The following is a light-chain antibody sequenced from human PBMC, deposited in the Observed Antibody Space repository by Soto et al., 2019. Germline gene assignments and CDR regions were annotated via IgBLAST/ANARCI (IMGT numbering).Light chain of an antibody. J-gene: IGKJ1*01. CDR1: LFVASSY. V-gene: IGKV3-15*01. Sequence: IQSRNTLYWSPGERAXXXXXXXLFVASSYVGWYQQKSGQAPXXLIYGASPRPTXIPSRFCGSGSGTEFTLTISSLQSEDFAVYYCQXYTXXXXXTFGQGTKVDIK. CDR2: GAS. CDR3: QXYTXXXXXT.